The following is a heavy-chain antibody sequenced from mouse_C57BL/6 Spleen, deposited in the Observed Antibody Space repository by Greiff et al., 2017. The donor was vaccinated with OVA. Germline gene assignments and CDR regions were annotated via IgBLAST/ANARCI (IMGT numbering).Heavy chain of an antibody. CDR1: GYTFTSYW. J-gene: IGHJ2*01. D-gene: IGHD1-1*01. CDR2: IYPGSGST. V-gene: IGHV1-55*01. CDR3: ARRIYYGSSDDY. Sequence: VQLQQSGAELVKPGASVKMSCKASGYTFTSYWITWVKQRPGQGLEWIGDIYPGSGSTNYNEKFKSKATLTVDTSSSTAYMQLSSLTSEDSAVYYCARRIYYGSSDDYWGQGTTLTVSS.